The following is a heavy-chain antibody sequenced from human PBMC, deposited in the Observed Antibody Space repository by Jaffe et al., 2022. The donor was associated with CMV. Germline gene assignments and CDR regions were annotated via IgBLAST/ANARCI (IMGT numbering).Heavy chain of an antibody. J-gene: IGHJ6*02. CDR2: ISSSGDYT. CDR3: AKGTTTTCYSPCWYYYAMDV. V-gene: IGHV3-23*01. D-gene: IGHD1-26*01. CDR1: GFTFRSYG. Sequence: EVQLLESGGDLVQPGGSLRLSCVASGFTFRSYGMIWVRQDPGKGLEWVSGISSSGDYTYYANSVKGRFTISRDNSKNTVYLQMNRLGVEDTAVYFCAKGTTTTCYSPCWYYYAMDVWGQGTSVTVSS.